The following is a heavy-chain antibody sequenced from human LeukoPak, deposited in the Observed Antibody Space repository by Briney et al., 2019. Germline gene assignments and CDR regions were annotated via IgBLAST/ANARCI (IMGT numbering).Heavy chain of an antibody. CDR1: GFTFSSYS. Sequence: GGSLRLSCAASGFTFSSYSMNWVRRAPGKGLEWVSYISSSSSTIYYADPVKGRFTISRDNAKNSLYLQMNSLRAEDTAVYYCAKDPRYCSSTSCYEYYYYYMDVWGKGTTVTISS. CDR3: AKDPRYCSSTSCYEYYYYYMDV. D-gene: IGHD2-2*01. V-gene: IGHV3-48*01. CDR2: ISSSSSTI. J-gene: IGHJ6*03.